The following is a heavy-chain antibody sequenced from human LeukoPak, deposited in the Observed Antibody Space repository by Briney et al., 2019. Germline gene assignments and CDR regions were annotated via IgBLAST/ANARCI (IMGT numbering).Heavy chain of an antibody. J-gene: IGHJ4*02. Sequence: ASVKVSCKASGYTFTDYYIQWVRQAPGQGLEWMGWINPNSGDTNSAQKFQGRVTMTRDTSISTAYMELSRLRSDDTAVYYCARTRGYCSSTSCYVLDYWGQGTLVTVSS. CDR1: GYTFTDYY. V-gene: IGHV1-2*02. D-gene: IGHD2-2*01. CDR2: INPNSGDT. CDR3: ARTRGYCSSTSCYVLDY.